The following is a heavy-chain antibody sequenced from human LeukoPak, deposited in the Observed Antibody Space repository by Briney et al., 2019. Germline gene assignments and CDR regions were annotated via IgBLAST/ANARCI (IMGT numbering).Heavy chain of an antibody. Sequence: PGRSLRLSCAASGFSFSSSGMHWVRQAPGKGLEWVAITSYDGSNSLYTDSVKGRFTISRDNAKNSLYLQMNSLRAEDTAVYYCARGGSSGSMIYWGQGTLVTVSS. CDR3: ARGGSSGSMIY. D-gene: IGHD3-22*01. J-gene: IGHJ4*02. V-gene: IGHV3-30-3*01. CDR2: TSYDGSNS. CDR1: GFSFSSSG.